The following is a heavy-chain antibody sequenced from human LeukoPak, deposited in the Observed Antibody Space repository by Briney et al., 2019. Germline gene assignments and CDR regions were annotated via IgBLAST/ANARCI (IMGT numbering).Heavy chain of an antibody. CDR2: IYTSGST. Sequence: NASETLSLTCTVSGGSISSGSYYWSWIRQPAGKGLEWIGRIYTSGSTNYNPALKSRVTISLDTSKNQFSLRLSSVTAADTAVYYCAKCSGRAEKGNWFDPWGQGTLVTVSS. CDR3: AKCSGRAEKGNWFDP. J-gene: IGHJ5*02. CDR1: GGSISSGSYY. V-gene: IGHV4-61*02. D-gene: IGHD2-15*01.